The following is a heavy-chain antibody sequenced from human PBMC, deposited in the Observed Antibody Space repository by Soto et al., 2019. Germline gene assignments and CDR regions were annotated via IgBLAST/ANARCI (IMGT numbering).Heavy chain of an antibody. CDR3: AKGGLTRAGVGMVRGLPFDP. D-gene: IGHD3-10*01. V-gene: IGHV3-23*01. J-gene: IGHJ5*02. CDR1: GFTFSSYA. Sequence: GGSLRLSCAASGFTFSSYAMSWVRQAPGKGLEWVSAISGSGGSTYYADSVKGRFTISRDNSKNTLYLQMNSLRAEDTAVYYCAKGGLTRAGVGMVRGLPFDPWGQGTLVTVSS. CDR2: ISGSGGST.